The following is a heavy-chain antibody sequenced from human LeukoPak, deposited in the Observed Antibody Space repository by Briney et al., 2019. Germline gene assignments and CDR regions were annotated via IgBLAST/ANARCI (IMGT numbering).Heavy chain of an antibody. D-gene: IGHD5-24*01. CDR3: ARDLGWLQEFYYFDY. Sequence: GALRLSCAASGFTFSSYAMHWVRQAPGKGLEWVAVISYDGSNKYYADSVKGRLTISRDNSKNTLYLQMNSLRAEDTAVYYCARDLGWLQEFYYFDYWGQGTLVTVSS. V-gene: IGHV3-30*04. CDR1: GFTFSSYA. CDR2: ISYDGSNK. J-gene: IGHJ4*02.